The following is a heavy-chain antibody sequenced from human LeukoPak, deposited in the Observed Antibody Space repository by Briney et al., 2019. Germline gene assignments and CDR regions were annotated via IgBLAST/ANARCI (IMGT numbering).Heavy chain of an antibody. D-gene: IGHD6-13*01. Sequence: ASVKASCKASGYTFTGYYMHWVRQAPGQGLEWMGWINPNSGGTNYAQKFQGRVTMTRDTSISTAYMELSRLRSDDTAVYYCAREPVYSSSWYRVYYHYMDVWGKGTTVTVSS. CDR1: GYTFTGYY. CDR2: INPNSGGT. V-gene: IGHV1-2*02. CDR3: AREPVYSSSWYRVYYHYMDV. J-gene: IGHJ6*03.